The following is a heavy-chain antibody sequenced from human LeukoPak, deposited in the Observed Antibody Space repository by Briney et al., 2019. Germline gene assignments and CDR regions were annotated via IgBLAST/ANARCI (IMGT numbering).Heavy chain of an antibody. CDR3: ATIGDYYDSSGYYGPNAFDI. V-gene: IGHV4-34*01. D-gene: IGHD3-22*01. Sequence: PSETLSLTCAVYGGSFSGYYWSWIRQPPGKGLEWIGEINHSGSTNYNPSLKSRVTISVDTSKNQFSLKLSSVTAADTAVYYCATIGDYYDSSGYYGPNAFDIWGQGTMVTVSS. CDR2: INHSGST. CDR1: GGSFSGYY. J-gene: IGHJ3*02.